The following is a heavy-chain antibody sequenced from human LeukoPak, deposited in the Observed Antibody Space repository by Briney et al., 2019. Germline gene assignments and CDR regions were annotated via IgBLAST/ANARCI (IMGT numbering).Heavy chain of an antibody. CDR1: GYTFTSYY. CDR3: AGDLSGNHYGHFDY. Sequence: ASVKVSCKASGYTFTSYYMHWVRQAPGQGLEWMGIINPGDGRTTYPQKFQGRVTMTRGTSTSTVYMELSSLRSEDTAVYYCAGDLSGNHYGHFDYWGQGTLVTVSS. J-gene: IGHJ4*02. D-gene: IGHD1-26*01. V-gene: IGHV1-46*01. CDR2: INPGDGRT.